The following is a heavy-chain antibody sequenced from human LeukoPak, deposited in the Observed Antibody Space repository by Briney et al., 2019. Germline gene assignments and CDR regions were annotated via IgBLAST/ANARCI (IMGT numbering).Heavy chain of an antibody. CDR1: GYPFTDYY. CDR3: ARSHGGITIRNWFDP. J-gene: IGHJ5*02. D-gene: IGHD3-3*01. CDR2: INPNRGGT. Sequence: ASVKVSCKASGYPFTDYYMHWVRQAPGQGLEWMGWINPNRGGTDYAQKFQGRVTMTRDTSISTAYMELSRLRSDDTAVYYCARSHGGITIRNWFDPWGQGTLVTVSS. V-gene: IGHV1-2*02.